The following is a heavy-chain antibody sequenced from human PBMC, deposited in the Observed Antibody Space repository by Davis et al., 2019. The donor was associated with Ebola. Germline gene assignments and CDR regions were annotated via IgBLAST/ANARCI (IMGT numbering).Heavy chain of an antibody. Sequence: ASVKVSCKASGYTFTGYYIHWVRQAPGQGLEWMGRINPNGATNYAQKFQGRVTMTMDASISTAYMELTRLRSDDTAVYYCARVELLWFGELSTLGYGMDVWGKGTTVTVSS. CDR1: GYTFTGYY. CDR2: INPNGAT. D-gene: IGHD3-10*01. J-gene: IGHJ6*04. CDR3: ARVELLWFGELSTLGYGMDV. V-gene: IGHV1-2*06.